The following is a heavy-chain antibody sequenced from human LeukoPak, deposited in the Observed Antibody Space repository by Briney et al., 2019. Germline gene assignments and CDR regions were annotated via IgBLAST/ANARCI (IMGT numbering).Heavy chain of an antibody. Sequence: GGSLRLSCAASGFAVSHNYMNWVRQAPGKGLEWVSVIYDGGSTYYADSVKGRFTISRHNSKNTLYLQMNSLRPEGTAVYYCARGGGGYYGTDVWGQGTTVTVSS. CDR2: IYDGGST. D-gene: IGHD3-16*01. V-gene: IGHV3-53*04. CDR1: GFAVSHNY. CDR3: ARGGGGYYGTDV. J-gene: IGHJ6*02.